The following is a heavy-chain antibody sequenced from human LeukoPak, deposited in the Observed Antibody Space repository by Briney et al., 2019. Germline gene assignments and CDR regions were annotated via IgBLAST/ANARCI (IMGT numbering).Heavy chain of an antibody. Sequence: GGSLRLSCAASGFTFSSYAMHWVRQAPGKGLEWVAVISYDGSNKYYADSVKGRFTISRDNSKSTLYLQMNSLRAEDTAVYYCARVYCGGDCYSPNYYYYYGMDVWGQGTTVTVSS. CDR3: ARVYCGGDCYSPNYYYYYGMDV. CDR1: GFTFSSYA. J-gene: IGHJ6*02. D-gene: IGHD2-21*02. V-gene: IGHV3-30-3*01. CDR2: ISYDGSNK.